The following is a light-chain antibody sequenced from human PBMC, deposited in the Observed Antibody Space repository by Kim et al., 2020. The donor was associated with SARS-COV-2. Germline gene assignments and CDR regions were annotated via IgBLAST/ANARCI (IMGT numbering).Light chain of an antibody. Sequence: ASVGDRVTITCQASQNVSNYLNWFQQKPGKAAKLLIYDASNLETGVSSRFRGRGFGTDFTFTITNLQPEDFATYYCQQYDNLPITFGQGTRLEIK. CDR1: QNVSNY. V-gene: IGKV1-33*01. CDR2: DAS. J-gene: IGKJ5*01. CDR3: QQYDNLPIT.